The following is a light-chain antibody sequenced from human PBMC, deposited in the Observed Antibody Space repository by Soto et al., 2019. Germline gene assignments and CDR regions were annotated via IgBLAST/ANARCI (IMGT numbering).Light chain of an antibody. CDR1: QSVSNI. CDR2: DAS. J-gene: IGKJ1*01. CDR3: QQYHNWPPWT. Sequence: ILMTQSPATLSVSPGERATLSCRASQSVSNILAWYQQKPGQAPRLLIYDASTRATGIPARFSGSGSGTEFTLTISGLQSEDFAVYYCQQYHNWPPWTFGQGTKVEIK. V-gene: IGKV3-15*01.